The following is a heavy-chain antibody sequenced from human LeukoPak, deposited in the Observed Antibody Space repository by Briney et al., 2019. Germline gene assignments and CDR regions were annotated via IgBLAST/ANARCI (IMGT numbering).Heavy chain of an antibody. Sequence: GGSLRFFCAASGFTFDDYTMHWVRQTPGKGLEWVSLISWDGGSTYYADSVKGRFTISRDNSKNSLYLQMNSLRTEVTALYYCANDRGSSGPNDAFDIWGQGTMVTVSS. J-gene: IGHJ3*02. CDR3: ANDRGSSGPNDAFDI. V-gene: IGHV3-43*01. CDR2: ISWDGGST. CDR1: GFTFDDYT. D-gene: IGHD6-6*01.